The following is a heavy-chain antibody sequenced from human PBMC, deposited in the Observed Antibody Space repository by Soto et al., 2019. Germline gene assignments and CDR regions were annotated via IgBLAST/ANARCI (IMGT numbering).Heavy chain of an antibody. CDR1: GFTFSSYA. CDR3: AKAGQGATAWSGMDV. J-gene: IGHJ6*02. D-gene: IGHD1-26*01. Sequence: GGSLRLSCTASGFTFSSYAMSWVRQAPGKGLEWVSAISGSGGNTYYADSVKGRFTISRDNSKNTLYLQMNSLRAEDTAVYYCAKAGQGATAWSGMDVWGQGTTVTVSS. CDR2: ISGSGGNT. V-gene: IGHV3-23*01.